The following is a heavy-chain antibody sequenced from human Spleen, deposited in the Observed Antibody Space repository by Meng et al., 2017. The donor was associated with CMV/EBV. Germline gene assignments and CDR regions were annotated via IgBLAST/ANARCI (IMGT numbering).Heavy chain of an antibody. CDR3: ARFDYRSFFDS. V-gene: IGHV4-31*03. D-gene: IGHD4-11*01. J-gene: IGHJ4*02. Sequence: CTVSGGSINSGGYYWPWIRQHPGRGLEWIGYIYYSGSTYYNPSLKSRMTISVDTSKNHFSLKLSSVTAADTALYYCARFDYRSFFDSWGQGSLVTVSS. CDR1: GGSINSGGYY. CDR2: IYYSGST.